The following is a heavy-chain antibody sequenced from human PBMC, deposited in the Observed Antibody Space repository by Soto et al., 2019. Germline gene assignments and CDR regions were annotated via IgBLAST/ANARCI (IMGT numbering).Heavy chain of an antibody. CDR3: ARQGYGRSDWYFDL. CDR2: IYYSGST. V-gene: IGHV4-39*01. J-gene: IGHJ2*01. Sequence: QLQLQESGPGLVKPSETLSLTCTVSGGSISSSSYYWGWIRQPPGKGLEWIGSIYYSGSTYYNPFLKSRVTISVDTSKNQFSLKLSSVTAADTAVYYCARQGYGRSDWYFDLWGRGTLVTVSS. D-gene: IGHD4-17*01. CDR1: GGSISSSSYY.